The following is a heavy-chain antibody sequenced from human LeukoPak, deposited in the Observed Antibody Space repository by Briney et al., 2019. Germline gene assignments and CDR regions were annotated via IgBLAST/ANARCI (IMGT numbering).Heavy chain of an antibody. CDR2: ISSSSTYI. CDR1: GFTFSGYS. Sequence: PGGSLRLSCAASGFTFSGYSMNWVRQAPGKGLEWFSSISSSSTYIYYADSVKGRFTISRDNAKNSLYLQMISLRAEDTAVYYCARGIAAAGTHYYYYMDVWGKGTTVTVSS. CDR3: ARGIAAAGTHYYYYMDV. V-gene: IGHV3-21*01. J-gene: IGHJ6*03. D-gene: IGHD6-13*01.